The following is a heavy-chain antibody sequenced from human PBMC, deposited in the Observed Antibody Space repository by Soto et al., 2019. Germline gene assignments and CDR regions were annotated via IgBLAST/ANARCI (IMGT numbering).Heavy chain of an antibody. J-gene: IGHJ6*02. Sequence: GGSLRLSCAASGFTFSTYPMNWVRQAPGKGLEWVSGISGSGISTYYADSVKGRFTISRDNSKNTVFLQMNSLRAEDTAVYYCAKSRGYCSSTSCLWGTYYYYGMDVWGQGTTVTVSS. CDR1: GFTFSTYP. CDR2: ISGSGIST. V-gene: IGHV3-23*01. CDR3: AKSRGYCSSTSCLWGTYYYYGMDV. D-gene: IGHD2-2*01.